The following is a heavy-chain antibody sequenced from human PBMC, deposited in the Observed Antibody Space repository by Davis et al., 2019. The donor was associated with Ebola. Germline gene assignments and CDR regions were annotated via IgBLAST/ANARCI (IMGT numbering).Heavy chain of an antibody. J-gene: IGHJ4*02. CDR2: ISSSSSTI. CDR3: ARENGFDY. CDR1: GFTFSSYS. V-gene: IGHV3-48*04. D-gene: IGHD4-17*01. Sequence: GESLKISCAASGFTFSSYSMNWVRQAPGKGLEWVSYISSSSSTIYYADSVKGRFTISRDNAKNSLYLQMNSLRAEDTAVYYCARENGFDYWGQGTLVTVSS.